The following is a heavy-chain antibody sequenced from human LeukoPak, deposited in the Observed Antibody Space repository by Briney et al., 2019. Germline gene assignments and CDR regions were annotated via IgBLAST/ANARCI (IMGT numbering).Heavy chain of an antibody. CDR3: VAVAVLSMVV. D-gene: IGHD6-19*01. Sequence: PGGSLRLSCAASGFTFSDYYMSWIRQAPGKGLEWVSYISSSGSTIYYADSVKGRFTISRDNAKNSPYLQMNSLRAEDTAVYYCVAVAVLSMVVWGQGTTVTVAS. V-gene: IGHV3-11*01. CDR2: ISSSGSTI. J-gene: IGHJ6*02. CDR1: GFTFSDYY.